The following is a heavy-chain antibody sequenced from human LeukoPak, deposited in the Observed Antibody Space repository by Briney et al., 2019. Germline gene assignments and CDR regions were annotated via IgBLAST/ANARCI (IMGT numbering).Heavy chain of an antibody. D-gene: IGHD3-22*01. Sequence: GGSLRLSCAASGFTFSSYWMHWVRQAPGKGLEWVASIKQDGSENYYVDSVKGRFTISRDNAKNSLYLQMNSLRAEDTAVYSCVRDGDTSGYTNWGQGTLVTVSS. CDR2: IKQDGSEN. V-gene: IGHV3-7*01. CDR3: VRDGDTSGYTN. J-gene: IGHJ4*02. CDR1: GFTFSSYW.